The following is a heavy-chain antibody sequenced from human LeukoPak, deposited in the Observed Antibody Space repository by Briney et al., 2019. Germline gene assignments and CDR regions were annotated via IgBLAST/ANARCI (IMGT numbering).Heavy chain of an antibody. CDR3: VSFYETY. J-gene: IGHJ4*02. CDR1: GNYW. Sequence: GGSLRLSCAASGNYWMHWVRQAPGKGLVWVSHISSDGSWTSYADSVKGQFTISKDNAKNTVYPQMNNLRAEDTAVYYCVSFYETYWGRGTLVTVSS. CDR2: ISSDGSWT. D-gene: IGHD2-2*01. V-gene: IGHV3-74*01.